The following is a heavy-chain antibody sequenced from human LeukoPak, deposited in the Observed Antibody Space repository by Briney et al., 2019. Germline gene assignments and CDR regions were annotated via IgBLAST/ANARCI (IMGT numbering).Heavy chain of an antibody. CDR2: IYHSGST. CDR1: GESISGFY. J-gene: IGHJ5*02. Sequence: PSETPSLTCSVSGESISGFYWNWIRQPPGKGLEWIGSIYHSGSTYYNPSLKSRVTISVDTSKNQFSLKLSSVTAADTAVYYCKSTAAGREGRFDPWGQGTLVTVSS. CDR3: KSTAAGREGRFDP. V-gene: IGHV4-38-2*02. D-gene: IGHD6-13*01.